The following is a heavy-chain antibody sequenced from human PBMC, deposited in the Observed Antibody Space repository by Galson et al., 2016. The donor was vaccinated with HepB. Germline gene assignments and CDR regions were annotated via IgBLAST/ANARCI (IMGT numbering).Heavy chain of an antibody. Sequence: SLRLSCAASGFVFNSHSMNWVRQAPGKGLEWVAYISSSGSAIYYAASVKGRFTISRDNAKKSLFLQMNSLTDEDAAVYYCARDPHWRYFDRSPSQYYFYGMDVWGQGTTVTVSS. CDR3: ARDPHWRYFDRSPSQYYFYGMDV. CDR2: ISSSGSAI. CDR1: GFVFNSHS. D-gene: IGHD3-9*01. V-gene: IGHV3-48*02. J-gene: IGHJ6*02.